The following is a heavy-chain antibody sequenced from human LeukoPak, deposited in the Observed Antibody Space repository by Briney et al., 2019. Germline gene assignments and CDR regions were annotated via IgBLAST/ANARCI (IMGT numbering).Heavy chain of an antibody. J-gene: IGHJ6*04. CDR3: ARLQNVFGMDV. V-gene: IGHV5-51*01. CDR1: GYSFSDYW. Sequence: GEALKISYKGFGYSFSDYWIAWVRQMPGKGLEWMGIIYPGDSDTRYSPSFQGQVTISADKSISTAYLQWSSLKASDTAMYYCARLQNVFGMDVWGKGTTVTVSS. CDR2: IYPGDSDT. D-gene: IGHD1-1*01.